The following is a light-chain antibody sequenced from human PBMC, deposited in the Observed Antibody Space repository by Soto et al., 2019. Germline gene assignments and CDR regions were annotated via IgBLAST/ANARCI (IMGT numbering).Light chain of an antibody. Sequence: DIVLTQTRLSSPVTLGQPASISCRSSQSLVHIDGNTYFNWLQQRPGQPPTLLTYKISNRFPGVPDRFSGSGAGTDYTLKSSRVEAEDVGVYYCMQATQSYTLGQGTRLEIK. J-gene: IGKJ2*01. CDR3: MQATQSYT. CDR1: QSLVHIDGNTY. CDR2: KIS. V-gene: IGKV2-24*01.